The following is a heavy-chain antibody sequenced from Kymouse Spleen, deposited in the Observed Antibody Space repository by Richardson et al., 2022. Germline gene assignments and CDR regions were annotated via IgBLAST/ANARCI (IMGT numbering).Heavy chain of an antibody. D-gene: IGHD3-9*01. V-gene: IGHV3-30*18. CDR1: GFTFSSYG. CDR3: AKEGYYDILTLGVGYYYYGMDV. Sequence: QVQLVESGGGVVQPGRSLRLSCAASGFTFSSYGMHWVRQAPGKGLEWVAVISYDGSNKYYADSVKGRFTISRDNSKNTLYLQMNSLRAEDTAVYYCAKEGYYDILTLGVGYYYYGMDVWGQGTTVTVSS. CDR2: ISYDGSNK. J-gene: IGHJ6*02.